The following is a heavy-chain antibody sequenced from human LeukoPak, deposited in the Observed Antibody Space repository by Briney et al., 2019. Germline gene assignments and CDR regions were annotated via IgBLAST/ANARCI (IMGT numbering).Heavy chain of an antibody. V-gene: IGHV4-4*07. J-gene: IGHJ3*02. CDR1: GGSISSYY. CDR3: ARAPGGYIAVAGPTDSNAFDI. D-gene: IGHD6-19*01. Sequence: SETLSLTCTVSGGSISSYYWSWIRQPAGKGLEWIGRIYTSGSTNYNPSLKSRVTMSVDTSKNQFSLKLSSVTAADTAVYYCARAPGGYIAVAGPTDSNAFDIWGQGTMVTVSS. CDR2: IYTSGST.